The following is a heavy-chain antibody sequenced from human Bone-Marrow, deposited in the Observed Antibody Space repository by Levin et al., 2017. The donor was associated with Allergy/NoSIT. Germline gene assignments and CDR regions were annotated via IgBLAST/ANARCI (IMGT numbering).Heavy chain of an antibody. CDR2: IHPSSGDT. V-gene: IGHV1-2*02. D-gene: IGHD2-21*01. CDR3: AREVSHTAFDY. J-gene: IGHJ4*02. Sequence: GASVKVSCRTSGYTFIDYYLHWVRQAPGQGLEWMGWIHPSSGDTVYAQNFQGRVTLIRHTSISTVYMDLSRVRSDDTAIYYCAREVSHTAFDYWGQGTLVTVSS. CDR1: GYTFIDYY.